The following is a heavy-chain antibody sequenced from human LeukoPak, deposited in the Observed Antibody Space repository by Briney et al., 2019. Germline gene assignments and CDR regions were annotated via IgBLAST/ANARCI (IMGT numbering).Heavy chain of an antibody. D-gene: IGHD3-10*01. Sequence: GRSLRLSCAASGFTFSSYGMHWVRQAPGKGLEWVAVIWYDGSNKYYADSVKGRFTISRDNSKNTLYLQMNSLRAEDTAVYYCAKIPMVRGDLGYWGQGTLVTVSS. V-gene: IGHV3-33*06. J-gene: IGHJ4*02. CDR2: IWYDGSNK. CDR3: AKIPMVRGDLGY. CDR1: GFTFSSYG.